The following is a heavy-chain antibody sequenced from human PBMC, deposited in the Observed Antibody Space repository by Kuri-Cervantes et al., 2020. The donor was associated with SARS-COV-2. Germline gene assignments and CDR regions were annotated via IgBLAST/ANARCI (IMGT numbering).Heavy chain of an antibody. Sequence: ESLKIYCAVYGGSFSGYYWSWIRQPPGKGLEWIGESNHSGSTNYNPSLKSRVTVSVDPSKNQFSLKLSSVTAADTAVYYCARSTRATYYYDSSGYYGAPGLRYYFDYWGQGTRVTVAS. V-gene: IGHV4-34*01. J-gene: IGHJ4*02. CDR1: GGSFSGYY. CDR2: SNHSGST. CDR3: ARSTRATYYYDSSGYYGAPGLRYYFDY. D-gene: IGHD3-22*01.